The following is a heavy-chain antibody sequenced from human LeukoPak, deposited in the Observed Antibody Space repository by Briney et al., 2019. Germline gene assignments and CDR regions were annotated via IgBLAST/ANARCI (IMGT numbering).Heavy chain of an antibody. V-gene: IGHV1-2*02. CDR3: ARDVGEYCSSTNCYASHY. Sequence: ASVKVSCKASGYTFTGYYIHWVRQAPGQGLEWMGWINPHSGGTNYAQKFQGGVTMTRDTSITTAYMELSSLRSDDTAVYYCARDVGEYCSSTNCYASHYWGQGTLVAVSS. CDR1: GYTFTGYY. J-gene: IGHJ4*02. CDR2: INPHSGGT. D-gene: IGHD2-2*01.